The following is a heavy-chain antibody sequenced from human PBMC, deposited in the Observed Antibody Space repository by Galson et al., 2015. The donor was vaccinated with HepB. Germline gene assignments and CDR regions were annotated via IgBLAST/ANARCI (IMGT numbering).Heavy chain of an antibody. Sequence: SLRLSCAASGFTFSSYAMHWVRQAPGKGLEWVAVISYDGSNKYYADSVKGRFTISRDNSKNTLYLQMNSLRAEDTAVYYCARDFSFGGSGGEGIDYWGQGTLVTVSS. CDR2: ISYDGSNK. CDR1: GFTFSSYA. D-gene: IGHD2-15*01. J-gene: IGHJ4*02. V-gene: IGHV3-30*04. CDR3: ARDFSFGGSGGEGIDY.